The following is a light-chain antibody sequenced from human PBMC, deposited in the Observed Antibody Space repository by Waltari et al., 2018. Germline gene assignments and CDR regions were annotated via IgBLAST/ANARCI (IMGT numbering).Light chain of an antibody. Sequence: QSVVTQPPSASGTPGQRVTISCSGSSSNIGSKPVNWYQQFPGTTPKLPIHNTNQRPPGVPDRCSGSKSGTSASLAVSGLQSEDEADYYCVTWDVTLSGYVFGTWTKVTVL. CDR2: NTN. CDR3: VTWDVTLSGYV. V-gene: IGLV1-44*01. CDR1: SSNIGSKP. J-gene: IGLJ1*01.